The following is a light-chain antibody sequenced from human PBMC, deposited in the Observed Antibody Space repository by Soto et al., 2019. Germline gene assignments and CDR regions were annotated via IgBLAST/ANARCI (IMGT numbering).Light chain of an antibody. CDR2: HAS. J-gene: IGKJ5*01. Sequence: DIQMTQPQATLPEFVGDIVTISCRASQSISNWLAWYQQKPGTAPKVLIYHASNLQSGVPSRFSGSGSGTEFTLTISSLQPDDFATYYCQHYHSFSITFGQGTLLEVK. CDR3: QHYHSFSIT. CDR1: QSISNW. V-gene: IGKV1-5*01.